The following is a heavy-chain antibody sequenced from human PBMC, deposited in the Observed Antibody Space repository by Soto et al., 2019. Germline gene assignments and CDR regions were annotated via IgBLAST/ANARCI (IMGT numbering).Heavy chain of an antibody. J-gene: IGHJ1*01. CDR3: AKDLAHYYDSSGYLRQH. CDR1: GFTFSSYG. CDR2: ISYDGSNK. D-gene: IGHD3-22*01. V-gene: IGHV3-30*18. Sequence: PGGSLRLSCAASGFTFSSYGMHWVRQAPGKGLEWVAVISYDGSNKYYADSVKGRFTISRDNSKNTLYLQMNSLGAEDTAVYYCAKDLAHYYDSSGYLRQHWGQGTLVTVSS.